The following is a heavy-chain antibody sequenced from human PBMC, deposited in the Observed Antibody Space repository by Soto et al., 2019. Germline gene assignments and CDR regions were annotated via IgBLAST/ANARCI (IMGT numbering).Heavy chain of an antibody. Sequence: GWIRQPPGKGLEWIGSIYHSGSTYYNPSLKSRVSISVDTSKNQFSLRLSSVTAADTAMYYCARRHSSSWYGLDYWGQGTLVTVSS. J-gene: IGHJ4*02. CDR3: ARRHSSSWYGLDY. D-gene: IGHD6-13*01. V-gene: IGHV4-38-2*01. CDR2: IYHSGST.